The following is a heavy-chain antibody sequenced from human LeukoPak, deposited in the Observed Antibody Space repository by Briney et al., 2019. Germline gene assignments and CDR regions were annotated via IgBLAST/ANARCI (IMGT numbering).Heavy chain of an antibody. CDR1: GFTFSSYA. Sequence: PGGSLRLSCAASGFTFSSYAMSWVRQAPGKGLEWVSAISGSGGSTYYADSVKGRFTISRDNSKNTLYLQMNSLRAEDTAVYYCAKDDAISLVGYGMDVWGQGTTVTVSS. D-gene: IGHD3-3*01. CDR3: AKDDAISLVGYGMDV. J-gene: IGHJ6*02. CDR2: ISGSGGST. V-gene: IGHV3-23*01.